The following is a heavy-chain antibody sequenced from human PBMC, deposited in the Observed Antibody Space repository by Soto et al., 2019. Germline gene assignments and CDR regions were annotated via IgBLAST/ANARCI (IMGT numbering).Heavy chain of an antibody. CDR3: ARGPITFGGVIFDY. J-gene: IGHJ4*02. D-gene: IGHD3-16*01. V-gene: IGHV1-8*01. Sequence: QVQLVQSGAEVQKPGASVKVSCKASGYTFTSYDINWVRQATGQGLEWMGWMNPNSGNTGYAQKFQGRVTMTRNTSISTAYMELSSLRSEDTAVYYCARGPITFGGVIFDYWGQGTLVTVSS. CDR2: MNPNSGNT. CDR1: GYTFTSYD.